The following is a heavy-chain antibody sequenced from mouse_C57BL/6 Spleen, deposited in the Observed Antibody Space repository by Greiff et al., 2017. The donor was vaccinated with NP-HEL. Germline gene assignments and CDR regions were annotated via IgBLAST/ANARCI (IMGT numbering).Heavy chain of an antibody. D-gene: IGHD3-2*02. CDR3: ARSLDSSGYSWFAY. J-gene: IGHJ3*01. CDR2: IDPSDSYT. CDR1: GYTFTSYW. V-gene: IGHV1-50*01. Sequence: QVQLQQPGAELVKPGASVKLSCKASGYTFTSYWMQWVKQRPGQGLEWIGEIDPSDSYTTYNQKFKGKATLTVDTSSSTAYMQLSSLTSEDSAVYYCARSLDSSGYSWFAYWGQGTLVTVSA.